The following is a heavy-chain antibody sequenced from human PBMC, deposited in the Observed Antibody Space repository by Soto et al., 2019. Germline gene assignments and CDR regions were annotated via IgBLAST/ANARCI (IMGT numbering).Heavy chain of an antibody. CDR3: ARPIWGALRGTQSRFDY. V-gene: IGHV3-33*01. J-gene: IGHJ4*02. Sequence: HPGGSLRLSCAASGFTFSSYGMHWVRQAPGKGLEWVAVIWYDENERYSADSVKGRFTISRDNAKNILYLQMNSLRAEDTAVYYCARPIWGALRGTQSRFDYWGQGTLVTVSS. CDR1: GFTFSSYG. D-gene: IGHD1-1*01. CDR2: IWYDENER.